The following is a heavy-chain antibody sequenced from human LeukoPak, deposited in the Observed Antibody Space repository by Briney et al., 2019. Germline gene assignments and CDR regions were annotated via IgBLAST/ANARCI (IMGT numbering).Heavy chain of an antibody. Sequence: PGGSLRLSCAASGFTFSSHSMNWVRQAPGKGLEWVSSISTSSSYIYYADSVKGRFTISRDNAKNSLYLQMNSLRAEDMAVYYCARVNFNWPIWGGSVTPDYYMDVWGKGTTVTISS. CDR2: ISTSSSYI. CDR1: GFTFSSHS. V-gene: IGHV3-21*01. D-gene: IGHD3-16*01. CDR3: ARVNFNWPIWGGSVTPDYYMDV. J-gene: IGHJ6*03.